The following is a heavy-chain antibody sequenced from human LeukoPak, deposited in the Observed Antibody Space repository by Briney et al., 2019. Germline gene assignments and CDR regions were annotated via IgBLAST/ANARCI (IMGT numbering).Heavy chain of an antibody. CDR2: ISDIGIGT. D-gene: IGHD3-10*02. J-gene: IGHJ3*02. CDR3: AKRGGGTMFAFDI. V-gene: IGHV3-23*01. Sequence: GGSLRLSCAASGFIFSNYVMGWVRQAPGKGLELVSGISDIGIGTYYADSVKGRFTIFRDNSKNILYLQMNSLRAEDTAIYYCAKRGGGTMFAFDIWGQGTMVTVSS. CDR1: GFIFSNYV.